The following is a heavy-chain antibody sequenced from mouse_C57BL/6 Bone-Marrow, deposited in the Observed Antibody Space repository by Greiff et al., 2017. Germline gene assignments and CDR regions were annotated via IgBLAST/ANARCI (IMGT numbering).Heavy chain of an antibody. CDR2: ILPGSGST. CDR1: GYTFTGYW. J-gene: IGHJ1*03. CDR3: GGNLKYVDV. D-gene: IGHD2-1*01. V-gene: IGHV1-9*01. Sequence: QVQLQQSGAELMKPGASVKLSCKATGYTFTGYWIEWVKQRPGHGLEWIGEILPGSGSTNYNVKFKGKAPFTADTSSNTAYMQLSSLTTEDAAIYYGGGNLKYVDVWGTGTTVTVSA.